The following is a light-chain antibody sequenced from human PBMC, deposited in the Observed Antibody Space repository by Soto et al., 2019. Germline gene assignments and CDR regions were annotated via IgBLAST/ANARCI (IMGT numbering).Light chain of an antibody. CDR1: QSVSSY. CDR3: QQRGT. CDR2: DGS. J-gene: IGKJ4*02. Sequence: EFVLTQSPATLSLSPGERATLSCRASQSVSSYLAWYQQQPGQAPRLLIYDGSNRATGIPARFSGSGAGTDFTLTISRLEPEDFAVYYCQQRGTFGGGTKVEIK. V-gene: IGKV3-11*01.